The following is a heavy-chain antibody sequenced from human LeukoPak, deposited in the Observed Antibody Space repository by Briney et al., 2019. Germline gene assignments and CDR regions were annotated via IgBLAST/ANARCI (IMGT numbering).Heavy chain of an antibody. D-gene: IGHD1-26*01. J-gene: IGHJ4*02. CDR1: GGSISSGSYY. V-gene: IGHV4-61*02. Sequence: SETLSLTCTVSGGSISSGSYYWSWIRQPAGKGLEWIGRIYTSGSTNYNPSLQSRVTISVDTSKNQFSLKLSSVTAADTAVYYCARVGYSGSYYRFDYWGQGTLVTVSS. CDR2: IYTSGST. CDR3: ARVGYSGSYYRFDY.